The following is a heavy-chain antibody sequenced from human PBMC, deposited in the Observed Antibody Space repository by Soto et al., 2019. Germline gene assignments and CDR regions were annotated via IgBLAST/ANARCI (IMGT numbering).Heavy chain of an antibody. V-gene: IGHV4-31*01. D-gene: IGHD6-19*01. CDR3: ARGRIAVAASYYFDY. CDR2: IYYSGST. Sequence: QVQLQESGPGLVKPSQTLSLTCTVSGGSISSGGYYWSWIRQHPGKGLEWIGYIYYSGSTYYNPYHKCQVTISVDTSKNQFSLKLSSVTAADTAVYYCARGRIAVAASYYFDYWGQGTLVTVSS. J-gene: IGHJ4*02. CDR1: GGSISSGGYY.